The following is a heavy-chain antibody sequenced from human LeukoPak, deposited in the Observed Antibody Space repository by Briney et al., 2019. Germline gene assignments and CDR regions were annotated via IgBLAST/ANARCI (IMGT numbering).Heavy chain of an antibody. Sequence: GGSLRLSCAASGFTFSSYGMHWVRQAPGKGLEWVAVISYDGSNKYYADSVKGRFTISRDNSKNTLYLQMNSLRAEDTAVYYCAKNEAPAATMDALDIWGQGTMVTVSS. J-gene: IGHJ3*02. CDR3: AKNEAPAATMDALDI. D-gene: IGHD2-2*01. CDR1: GFTFSSYG. CDR2: ISYDGSNK. V-gene: IGHV3-30*18.